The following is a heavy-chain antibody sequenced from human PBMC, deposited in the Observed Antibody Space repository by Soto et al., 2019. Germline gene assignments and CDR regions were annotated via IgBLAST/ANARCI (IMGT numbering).Heavy chain of an antibody. CDR3: ASITPYVFLDFEWLTRAPFDK. D-gene: IGHD3-9*01. CDR1: GFTFSDYY. V-gene: IGHV3-11*01. Sequence: GGSLRLSCAASGFTFSDYYMSWIRQAPGKGLEWVSYISSSGSTIYYADSVKGRFTISRDNAKNSLYLQMNSLRAEDTAVYYCASITPYVFLDFEWLTRAPFDKSGQGTLVIVYS. J-gene: IGHJ4*02. CDR2: ISSSGSTI.